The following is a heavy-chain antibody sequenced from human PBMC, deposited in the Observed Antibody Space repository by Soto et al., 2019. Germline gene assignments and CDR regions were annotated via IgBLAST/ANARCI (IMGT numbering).Heavy chain of an antibody. V-gene: IGHV1-18*01. CDR3: ARVGQWLVPIPGTFDP. Sequence: ASVKVSCKASGYTFTSYGISWVRQAPGQGLEWMGWISAYNGNTNYAQKPQGRVTMTTDTSTSTAYMELRSLRSDDTAVYYCARVGQWLVPIPGTFDPWGQGTLVTVSS. J-gene: IGHJ5*02. D-gene: IGHD6-19*01. CDR1: GYTFTSYG. CDR2: ISAYNGNT.